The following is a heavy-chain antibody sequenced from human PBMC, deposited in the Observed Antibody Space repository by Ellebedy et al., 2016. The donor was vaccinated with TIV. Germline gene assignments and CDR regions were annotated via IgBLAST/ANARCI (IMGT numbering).Heavy chain of an antibody. V-gene: IGHV1-69*04. CDR3: ARDTCSSTSCYAFDI. D-gene: IGHD2-2*01. CDR1: GYTFTDYY. Sequence: SSVKVSCXASGYTFTDYYMHWVRQAPGQGLEWMGRIIPILGISNYAQKFQGRVTITADKSTSTAYRELSSLRSEDTAVYYCARDTCSSTSCYAFDIWGQGTMVTVSS. J-gene: IGHJ3*02. CDR2: IIPILGIS.